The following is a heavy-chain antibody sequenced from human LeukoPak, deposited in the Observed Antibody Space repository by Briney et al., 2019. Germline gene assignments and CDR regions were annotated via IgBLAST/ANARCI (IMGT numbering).Heavy chain of an antibody. J-gene: IGHJ4*02. Sequence: GGSLRLSCPASGFTFSSYAMHWVRQAPGKGLEYVSAISSNGGSTYYADSVKGRFTISRDNSKNTLYLQMSSLRAEDTAVYYCVKGLGNGYYYDSSGYHGDYWGQGTLVTVSS. CDR3: VKGLGNGYYYDSSGYHGDY. CDR2: ISSNGGST. D-gene: IGHD3-22*01. V-gene: IGHV3-64D*09. CDR1: GFTFSSYA.